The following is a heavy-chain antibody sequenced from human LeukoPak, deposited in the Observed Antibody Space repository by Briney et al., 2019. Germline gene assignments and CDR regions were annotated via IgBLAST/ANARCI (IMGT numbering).Heavy chain of an antibody. V-gene: IGHV1-69*05. J-gene: IGHJ4*02. Sequence: SVKVSCXASGGTFSSYAISWVRQAPGQGLEWMGRIIPIFGTANYAQKFQGRVTITTDESTSTAYMELSSLRSEDTAVYYCAREYDSSGYAFDYWGQGTLVTVSS. D-gene: IGHD3-22*01. CDR1: GGTFSSYA. CDR3: AREYDSSGYAFDY. CDR2: IIPIFGTA.